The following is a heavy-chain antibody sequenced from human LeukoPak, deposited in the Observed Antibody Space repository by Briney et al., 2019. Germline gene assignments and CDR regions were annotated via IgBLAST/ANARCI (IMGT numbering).Heavy chain of an antibody. V-gene: IGHV4-61*05. CDR1: GGSISSIRYY. Sequence: PSETLSLTCTVSGGSISSIRYYWGWVRQPPGKGLEWIVYVSYSGSTTYNPSLKSLVTISLDTSKKQFSLKLSSVTAADTAVYYCARLGLSMIEPFDMWGQGTTVTVSS. D-gene: IGHD3-22*01. CDR3: ARLGLSMIEPFDM. CDR2: VSYSGST. J-gene: IGHJ3*02.